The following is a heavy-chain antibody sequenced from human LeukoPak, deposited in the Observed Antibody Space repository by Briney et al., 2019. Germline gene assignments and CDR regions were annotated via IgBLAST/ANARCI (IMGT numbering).Heavy chain of an antibody. J-gene: IGHJ2*01. Sequence: PSETLSLTCALYGGSFSSYSWSWTWIRQTPEKGLEWIGEIIEKGNANYNPSLKSRVTIDLDTSKNQFSLKLTSRTAADTAMYYCARGYYPPRWYFDLWGRGTLVTVSS. V-gene: IGHV4-34*01. CDR2: IIEKGNA. D-gene: IGHD3-10*01. CDR3: ARGYYPPRWYFDL. CDR1: GGSFSSYS.